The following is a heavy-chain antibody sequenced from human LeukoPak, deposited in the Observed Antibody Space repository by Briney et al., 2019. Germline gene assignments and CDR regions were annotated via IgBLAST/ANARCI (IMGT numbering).Heavy chain of an antibody. J-gene: IGHJ3*02. CDR1: GGSISSYY. CDR2: IYYTGST. CDR3: ARGVVVTEAFDI. Sequence: PSETLSLTCTVSGGSISSYYWSWIRQTPGKGLEWIGYIYYTGSTNYNPPLKSRITISVDTSKNQFSLNLSSVTAADTAMYYCARGVVVTEAFDIWGQGTMVTVSS. D-gene: IGHD2-21*02. V-gene: IGHV4-59*01.